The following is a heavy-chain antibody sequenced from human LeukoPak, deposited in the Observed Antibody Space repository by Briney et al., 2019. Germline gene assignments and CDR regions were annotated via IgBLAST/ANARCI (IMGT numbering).Heavy chain of an antibody. CDR3: ARGLFRSAPFDY. J-gene: IGHJ4*02. V-gene: IGHV1-8*03. Sequence: ASVKVSCKASGYIFTTYDIHWVRQATGQGLEWMGWMNLNSGNTGYSQKFQGRVTITRNTSINTAYMELSSLRSEDTAVYYCARGLFRSAPFDYWGQGTLVTVSS. CDR1: GYIFTTYD. D-gene: IGHD6-6*01. CDR2: MNLNSGNT.